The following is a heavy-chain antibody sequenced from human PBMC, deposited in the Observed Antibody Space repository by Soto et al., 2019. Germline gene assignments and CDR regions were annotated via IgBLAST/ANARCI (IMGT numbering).Heavy chain of an antibody. D-gene: IGHD1-1*01. CDR3: AMTKTTLYNWSDP. V-gene: IGHV4-59*08. CDR2: IYYTGST. CDR1: GGSIRGYY. J-gene: IGHJ5*02. Sequence: SETLSLTCTVSGGSIRGYYGSWIQQTPGKGLEWIGQIYYTGSTNYNPSLKSRVTISVDTSKKHFYLKLSSVTAGDTAMYYCAMTKTTLYNWSDPWGQGTQVTVSS.